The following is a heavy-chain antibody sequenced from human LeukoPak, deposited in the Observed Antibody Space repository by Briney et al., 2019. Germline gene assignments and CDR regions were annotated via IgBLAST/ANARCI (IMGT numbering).Heavy chain of an antibody. V-gene: IGHV4-34*01. CDR3: VTEPGYCTGGRCYGGWFDP. Sequence: SDPQTLLCGLYVELFNRYYWRWIPQATEKAGEWIGDINHRGNTNYSPLLKRRITISVDTSMTHFSLKLSSVTAADTAVYYGVTEPGYCTGGRCYGGWFDPWGQGTLVTVSS. J-gene: IGHJ5*02. CDR2: INHRGNT. CDR1: VELFNRYY. D-gene: IGHD2-15*01.